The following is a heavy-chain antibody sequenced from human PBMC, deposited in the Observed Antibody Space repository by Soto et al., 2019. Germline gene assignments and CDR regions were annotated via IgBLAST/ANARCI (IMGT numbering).Heavy chain of an antibody. CDR1: GVSLTSGNW. D-gene: IGHD3-10*01. CDR2: IFHDGTA. Sequence: SETLSLTCAVSGVSLTSGNWWTCVRQSPQRGLEYIGEIFHDGTANYYPSFERRVAMSVDTSRNQFSLKLTSVTAADTAVYFCARLVYDTRLNYMYFDFWGPGTLVTVYS. CDR3: ARLVYDTRLNYMYFDF. V-gene: IGHV4-4*02. J-gene: IGHJ4*02.